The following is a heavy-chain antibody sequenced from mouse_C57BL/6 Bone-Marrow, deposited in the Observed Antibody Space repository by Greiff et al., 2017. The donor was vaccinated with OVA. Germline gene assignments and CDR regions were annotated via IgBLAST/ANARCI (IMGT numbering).Heavy chain of an antibody. CDR3: TRKLRVYAMDY. Sequence: QVQLQQSGAELVRPGASVTLSCKASGYTFTDYEMHWVKQTPVHGLEWIGAIDPETGGTAYNQKFKGKAILTADKSSSTAYMELRSLTSEDSAVYYCTRKLRVYAMDYWGQGTSVTVSS. V-gene: IGHV1-15*01. CDR1: GYTFTDYE. D-gene: IGHD3-2*02. CDR2: IDPETGGT. J-gene: IGHJ4*01.